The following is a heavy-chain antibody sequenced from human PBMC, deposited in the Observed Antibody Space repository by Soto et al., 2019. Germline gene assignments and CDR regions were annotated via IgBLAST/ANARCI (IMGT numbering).Heavy chain of an antibody. CDR3: ARDRYSSSGWFDP. CDR2: TYYRSRFFS. D-gene: IGHD6-6*01. CDR1: GDSVSSYSAA. J-gene: IGHJ5*02. Sequence: SQTLSLTCAISGDSVSSYSAAWNWIRQSPSGGLKWLGRTYYRSRFFSDYAESVKSRIIINPDTSKNEFSLQLKSVTPEDTAVYYCARDRYSSSGWFDPWGQGXPVTVSS. V-gene: IGHV6-1*01.